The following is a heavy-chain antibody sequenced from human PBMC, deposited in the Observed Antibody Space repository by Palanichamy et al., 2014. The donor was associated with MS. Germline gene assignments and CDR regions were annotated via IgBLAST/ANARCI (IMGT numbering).Heavy chain of an antibody. CDR3: ATKKSLGPARYSYGALDC. CDR1: GGTFSSFA. J-gene: IGHJ4*02. D-gene: IGHD5-18*01. Sequence: QVQLVQSGAEVKKPGSSVKVSCKASGGTFSSFAINWVRQAPGQGLEWMGRISPILDIANSAQKFQDRVSITADTSTRTAYMELSSLSSEDTAMYYCATKKSLGPARYSYGALDCWGQGTLVTVYS. CDR2: ISPILDIA. V-gene: IGHV1-69*04.